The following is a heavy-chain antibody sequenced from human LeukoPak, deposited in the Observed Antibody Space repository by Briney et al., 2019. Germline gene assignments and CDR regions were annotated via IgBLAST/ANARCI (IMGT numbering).Heavy chain of an antibody. Sequence: SETLSLTCTVSGGSISSRSYYWGWIRQPPGKGLEWIGSIYYSGSTNYNPSLKSRVTISVDTSKNQFSLKLSSVTAADTAVYYCARSPKTTVVTPGGFDYWGQGTLVTVSS. V-gene: IGHV4-39*07. CDR1: GGSISSRSYY. J-gene: IGHJ4*02. CDR2: IYYSGST. CDR3: ARSPKTTVVTPGGFDY. D-gene: IGHD4-23*01.